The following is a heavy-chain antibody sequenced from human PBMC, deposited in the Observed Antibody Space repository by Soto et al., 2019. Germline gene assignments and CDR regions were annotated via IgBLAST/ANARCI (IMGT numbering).Heavy chain of an antibody. CDR1: GYTFTSYA. Sequence: QVQLVQSGTEVKKPGASVKVSCKASGYTFTSYAMHWVRQAPGQRLEWMGWINAGNGNTKYSQKFQGRVTITRDTSASTAYMELSSLRSEDTAVYYCARDRIADFWSGYYTAYYYYYMDVWGKGTTVTVSS. V-gene: IGHV1-3*01. J-gene: IGHJ6*03. CDR3: ARDRIADFWSGYYTAYYYYYMDV. CDR2: INAGNGNT. D-gene: IGHD3-3*01.